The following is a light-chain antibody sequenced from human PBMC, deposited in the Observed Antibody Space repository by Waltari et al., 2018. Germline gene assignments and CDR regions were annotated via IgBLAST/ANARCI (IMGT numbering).Light chain of an antibody. CDR2: AAS. CDR3: QQLNSYPPYT. V-gene: IGKV1-9*01. CDR1: QGISSY. J-gene: IGKJ2*01. Sequence: IQLTQSPSSLSASVGDRVTITCRARQGISSYLALYQQKPGKAPKLLIYAASTLQSGVPSRFSGSGSGTDFTLTISSLQPEDFATYYCQQLNSYPPYTFGQGTKLEIK.